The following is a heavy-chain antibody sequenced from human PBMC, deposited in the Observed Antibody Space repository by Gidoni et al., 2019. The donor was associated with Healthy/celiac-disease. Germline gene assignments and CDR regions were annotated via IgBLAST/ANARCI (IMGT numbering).Heavy chain of an antibody. V-gene: IGHV3-23*01. Sequence: EVQPLESGGGLVQPGGSLRLSCAASGFPFSSYAMSWVRQAPGKGLEWVSAISGSGGSTYYADSVKGRFTISRDNSKNTLYLQMNSLRAEDTAVYYCAKFLSVSPAFDYWGQGTLVTVSS. CDR1: GFPFSSYA. CDR2: ISGSGGST. J-gene: IGHJ4*02. CDR3: AKFLSVSPAFDY.